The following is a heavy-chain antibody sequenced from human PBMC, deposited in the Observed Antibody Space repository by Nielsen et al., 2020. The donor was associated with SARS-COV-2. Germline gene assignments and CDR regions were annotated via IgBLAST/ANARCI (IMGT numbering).Heavy chain of an antibody. J-gene: IGHJ5*02. Sequence: ASVKVSCKPSGYIFVTYAMHWVRQAPGHRPEWVGWINVGNGNTKYSEKFQGRVTFTSDTSATTAFMELSSLKSEDTAVYFCVIVTAALAFDPWGQGSLVTVSS. CDR3: VIVTAALAFDP. D-gene: IGHD3-16*02. CDR1: GYIFVTYA. CDR2: INVGNGNT. V-gene: IGHV1-3*01.